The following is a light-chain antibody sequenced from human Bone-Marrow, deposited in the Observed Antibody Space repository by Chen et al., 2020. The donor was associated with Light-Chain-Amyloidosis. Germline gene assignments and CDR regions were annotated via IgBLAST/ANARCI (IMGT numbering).Light chain of an antibody. CDR1: SSDVGDFNY. CDR2: EVS. Sequence: QPALTQPASVSGSPGQSITISCTGSSSDVGDFNYVSWYQRHPGKAPKLIISEVSNWPSGVSYRFSGSKSGNTASLTISGLQAEDEADYFCCSYAITVNFFWVFGGGTKVTVL. CDR3: CSYAITVNFFWV. J-gene: IGLJ3*02. V-gene: IGLV2-14*01.